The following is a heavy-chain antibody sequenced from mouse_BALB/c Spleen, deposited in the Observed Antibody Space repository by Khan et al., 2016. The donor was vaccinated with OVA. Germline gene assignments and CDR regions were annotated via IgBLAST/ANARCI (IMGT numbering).Heavy chain of an antibody. CDR1: GYSFTGFY. CDR2: INPNNGGT. Sequence: VQLKESGPDLVKPGASVKISCKASGYSFTGFYMYWVKQSHGKSLEWIGRINPNNGGTSLNQKFRDKAILTVDKSSSTAYMELRSLTSEDSAVYYCTRDDAAYWGQGTLVTASA. J-gene: IGHJ3*01. D-gene: IGHD2-12*01. CDR3: TRDDAAY. V-gene: IGHV1-26*01.